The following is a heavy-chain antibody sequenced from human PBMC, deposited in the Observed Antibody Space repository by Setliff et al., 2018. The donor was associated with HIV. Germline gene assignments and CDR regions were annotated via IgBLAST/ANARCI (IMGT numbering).Heavy chain of an antibody. J-gene: IGHJ6*03. CDR1: GESVSGYY. V-gene: IGHV4-34*01. CDR2: INHSGST. D-gene: IGHD1-7*01. CDR3: ARDRSNWNYGKNYMDV. Sequence: SETLSLTCAVYGESVSGYYWSWIRQPPGKGLEWIGEINHSGSTNYNPSLKSRVTISVDTSESQFSLKLTSVTAADTAVYYCARDRSNWNYGKNYMDVWGKGTTVTISS.